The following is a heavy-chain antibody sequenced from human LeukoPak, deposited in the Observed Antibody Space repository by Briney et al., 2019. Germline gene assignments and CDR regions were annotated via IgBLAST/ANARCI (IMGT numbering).Heavy chain of an antibody. J-gene: IGHJ6*02. CDR1: GFTFSSYA. D-gene: IGHD6-13*01. CDR2: ISYDGSNK. CDR3: ARSSRAAAGTSDYYYYGMDV. V-gene: IGHV3-30-3*01. Sequence: GGSLRLSCAASGFTFSSYAMSWVRQAPGKGLEWVAVISYDGSNKYYADSVKGRFTISRDNSKNTLYLQMNSLRTEDTAVYYCARSSRAAAGTSDYYYYGMDVWGQGTTVTVSS.